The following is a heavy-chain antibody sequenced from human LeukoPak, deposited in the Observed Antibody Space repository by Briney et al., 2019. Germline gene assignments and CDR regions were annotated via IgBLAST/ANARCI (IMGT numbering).Heavy chain of an antibody. CDR3: ARSYYYASRGNYAFDI. D-gene: IGHD3-22*01. Sequence: GGSLRLSCAASGFIFSSYWMHWVRQAPGKGLVWVSRIKSDGSSTTYADSVKGRFTISRDNAKNTLCLQTNSLRAEDTAVYYCARSYYYASRGNYAFDIWGQGTMVTVSS. V-gene: IGHV3-74*01. J-gene: IGHJ3*02. CDR2: IKSDGSST. CDR1: GFIFSSYW.